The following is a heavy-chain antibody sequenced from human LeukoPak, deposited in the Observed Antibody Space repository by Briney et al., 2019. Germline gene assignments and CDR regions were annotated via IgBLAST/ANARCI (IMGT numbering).Heavy chain of an antibody. J-gene: IGHJ4*02. Sequence: PSETLSLTCTVSGGSISSGGYYWSWIRQHPGKGLEWIGYIYYSGSTYYNPSLKSRVTISVDTSKNQFSLKLSSVTAADTAVYYCARGYGYSYLFDCWGQGTLVTVSS. CDR3: ARGYGYSYLFDC. CDR1: GGSISSGGYY. D-gene: IGHD5-18*01. V-gene: IGHV4-31*03. CDR2: IYYSGST.